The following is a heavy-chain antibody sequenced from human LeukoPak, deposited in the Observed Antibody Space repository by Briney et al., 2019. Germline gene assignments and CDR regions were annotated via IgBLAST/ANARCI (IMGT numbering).Heavy chain of an antibody. V-gene: IGHV4-39*07. D-gene: IGHD6-13*01. CDR2: IYYSGST. CDR3: ARDLYSSRTNDAFVV. J-gene: IGHJ3*01. CDR1: GGSISSNTYY. Sequence: PSETLSLTCTVSGGSISSNTYYWGWIRQPPGKGLEWIGSIYYSGSTYYNPSLKSRVTISVGTAKNQFSLKLSSVTAADTAVYYCARDLYSSRTNDAFVVWGQGTMVTVSS.